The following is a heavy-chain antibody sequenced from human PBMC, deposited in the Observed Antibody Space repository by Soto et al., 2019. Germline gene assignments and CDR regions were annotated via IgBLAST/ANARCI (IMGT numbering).Heavy chain of an antibody. CDR2: ISFDGSNK. Sequence: QVQLVESGGGVVQPGRSLRLSCAASGITFSSYGMHWVRQAPGKGLEWVAVISFDGSNKYYADSVKGRFTISRDNSKNTLYLQMNSLRAEDTAVYYCAKDNYGDLLYYSYGMDVWGQGTTVTVSS. CDR1: GITFSSYG. CDR3: AKDNYGDLLYYSYGMDV. J-gene: IGHJ6*02. V-gene: IGHV3-30*18. D-gene: IGHD4-17*01.